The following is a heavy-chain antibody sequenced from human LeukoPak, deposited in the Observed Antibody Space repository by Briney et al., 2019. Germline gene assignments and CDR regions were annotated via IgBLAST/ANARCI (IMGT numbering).Heavy chain of an antibody. CDR2: ISYGGTT. J-gene: IGHJ4*02. Sequence: SETLSLTCTVSGGSISDNRYYWGWIRQPPGKGLEWVGSISYGGTTYYNPSLKSRVTISVDTSKNQFSLKLSSVTAADTAVYYCARGVQEMGYWGQGTLVTVSS. CDR1: GGSISDNRYY. D-gene: IGHD5-24*01. V-gene: IGHV4-39*01. CDR3: ARGVQEMGY.